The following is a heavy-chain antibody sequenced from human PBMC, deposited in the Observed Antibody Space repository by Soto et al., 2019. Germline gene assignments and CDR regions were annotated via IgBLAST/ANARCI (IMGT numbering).Heavy chain of an antibody. D-gene: IGHD1-26*01. CDR3: ARGPTSGAFDI. CDR1: GFTFSSSD. V-gene: IGHV3-30*03. CDR2: ISIDLNRQ. Sequence: QVQLMESGGGVVQPGRSLRLSCTASGFTFSSSDIHCVRQAPGKGLEWVAHISIDLNRQYYADPVKGRFTGSRDNSKNTVYLQRSSLRVDDTAIYYCARGPTSGAFDIWGRGTMVTVSS. J-gene: IGHJ3*02.